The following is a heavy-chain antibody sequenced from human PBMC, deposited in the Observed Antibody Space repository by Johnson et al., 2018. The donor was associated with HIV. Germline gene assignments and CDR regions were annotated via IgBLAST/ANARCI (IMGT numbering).Heavy chain of an antibody. CDR3: ARESPGLGVNGFDI. V-gene: IGHV3-7*01. CDR2: IKQDGSNK. D-gene: IGHD6-19*01. CDR1: GFTFSSYW. Sequence: VQLVESGGGVVQPGGSLRLSCAASGFTFSSYWMSWVRQAPGKGLEWVANIKQDGSNKYYADSVKGRFTISRDNAKNSLYLQMNSLRAEDTAVYYCARESPGLGVNGFDIWGQGTMVTVSS. J-gene: IGHJ3*02.